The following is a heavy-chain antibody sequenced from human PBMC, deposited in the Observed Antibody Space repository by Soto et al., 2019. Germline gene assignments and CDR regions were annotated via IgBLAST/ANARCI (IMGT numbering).Heavy chain of an antibody. CDR2: IYYSGST. V-gene: IGHV4-31*03. Sequence: QVQLQESGPGLVKPSQTLSLTCTVSGGSISSGGYYWSWIRQHPGKGLEWIGYIYYSGSTYYNPSLKSRVTISVDTSKNQFSLKLSSVTAADTAVYYCARARIAVAGNGLNWFDPWGHGTLVTVSS. D-gene: IGHD6-19*01. J-gene: IGHJ5*02. CDR1: GGSISSGGYY. CDR3: ARARIAVAGNGLNWFDP.